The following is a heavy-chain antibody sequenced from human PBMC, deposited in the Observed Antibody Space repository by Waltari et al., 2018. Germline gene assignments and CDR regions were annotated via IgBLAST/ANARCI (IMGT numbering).Heavy chain of an antibody. CDR2: FEHEEGET. D-gene: IGHD3-22*01. V-gene: IGHV1-24*01. CDR1: GYTLTELS. J-gene: IGHJ3*02. CDR3: ATDSPDSSGYYHDAFDI. Sequence: QVQLVPSGAEVTKPGASVQVSCKVSGYTLTELSMHWVRQAPGKGLEWMGGFEHEEGETIYARKFQGRGNMTEDTSTDTAYMELSSLRSEDTAVYYCATDSPDSSGYYHDAFDIWGQGTMVTVSS.